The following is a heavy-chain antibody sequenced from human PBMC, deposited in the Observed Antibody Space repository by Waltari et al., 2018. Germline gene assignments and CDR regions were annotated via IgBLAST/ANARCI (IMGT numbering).Heavy chain of an antibody. J-gene: IGHJ6*02. CDR1: GYTFTGYY. CDR2: INSNSGGT. CDR3: ASSSSGWEYYYYYYGMDV. D-gene: IGHD6-19*01. Sequence: QVQLVQSGAEVKKPGASVKVSCKASGYTFTGYYMHWVRQAPGQGLEWSGGINSNSGGTNYAQKFQGRVTMTRDTSISTAYMELSRLRSDDTAVYYCASSSSGWEYYYYYYGMDVWGQGTTVTVSS. V-gene: IGHV1-2*02.